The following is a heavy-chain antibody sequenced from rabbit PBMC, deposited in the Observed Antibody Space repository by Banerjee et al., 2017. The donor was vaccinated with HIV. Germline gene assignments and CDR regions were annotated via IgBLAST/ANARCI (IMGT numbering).Heavy chain of an antibody. J-gene: IGHJ4*01. CDR1: GFSFSGSDY. V-gene: IGHV1S40*01. D-gene: IGHD4-1*01. CDR2: IYTGSGST. CDR3: AKMDGSSGWGLNL. Sequence: QSLEESGGDLVKPGASLTLTCKASGFSFSGSDYMCWVRQAPGKGLEWIGCIYTGSGSTYYASWAKGRFTISKTSSTTVTLQMTSLTVADTATYFCAKMDGSSGWGLNLWGPGTLVTVS.